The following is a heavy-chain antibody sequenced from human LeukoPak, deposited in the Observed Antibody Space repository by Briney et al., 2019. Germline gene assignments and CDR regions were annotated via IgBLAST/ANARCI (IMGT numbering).Heavy chain of an antibody. J-gene: IGHJ4*02. CDR1: GGTFSSYA. V-gene: IGHV1-2*02. CDR3: AREWDIVVVVAATPAY. CDR2: INPNSGGT. D-gene: IGHD2-15*01. Sequence: ASVKVSCKASGGTFSSYAISWVRQAPGQGLEWMGWINPNSGGTNYAQKFQGRVTMTRDTSISTAYMELSRLRSDDTAVYYCAREWDIVVVVAATPAYWGQGTLATVSS.